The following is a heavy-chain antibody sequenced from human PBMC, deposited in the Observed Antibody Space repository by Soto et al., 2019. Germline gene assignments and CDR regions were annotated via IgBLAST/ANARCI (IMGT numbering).Heavy chain of an antibody. J-gene: IGHJ4*02. CDR1: GGSISSGSYY. CDR2: IYYSGST. Sequence: PSETLSLTCTVSGGSISSGSYYWSWIRQHPGKGLEWIGYIYYSGSTYYNPSLKSRVTISVDTSKNQFSLKLSSVTAADTAVYYCARSVVLMVYANYYFDYWGQGTLVTVSS. CDR3: ARSVVLMVYANYYFDY. D-gene: IGHD2-8*01. V-gene: IGHV4-31*03.